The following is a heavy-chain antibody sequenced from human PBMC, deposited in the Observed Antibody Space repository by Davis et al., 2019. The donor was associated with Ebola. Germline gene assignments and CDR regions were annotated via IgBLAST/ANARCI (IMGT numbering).Heavy chain of an antibody. CDR3: ARETGDGGGMDV. J-gene: IGHJ6*04. V-gene: IGHV1-2*06. CDR2: TNPNSGGT. Sequence: ASALVSCKASAYTFTGYYTHWVRPAPGQVLEWLGRTNPNSGGTTYVQKMQGRVTMTRDPSTSTVYMELSGLRSGDTAVYYCARETGDGGGMDVWGKGTTVTVSS. D-gene: IGHD7-27*01. CDR1: AYTFTGYY.